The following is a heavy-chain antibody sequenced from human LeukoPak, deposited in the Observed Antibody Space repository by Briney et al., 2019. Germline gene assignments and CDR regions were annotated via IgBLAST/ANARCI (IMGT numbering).Heavy chain of an antibody. J-gene: IGHJ4*02. Sequence: GESLKISCKGSGYSFTSYWIGWVRQMPGIGLEWMGIIYPGDSDTRYSPSFQGQVTISADKSISTAYLQWSSLKASDTAMYYCARQSDDSSGYYYVSSYYFDYWGQGTLVTVSS. CDR1: GYSFTSYW. V-gene: IGHV5-51*01. CDR2: IYPGDSDT. CDR3: ARQSDDSSGYYYVSSYYFDY. D-gene: IGHD3-22*01.